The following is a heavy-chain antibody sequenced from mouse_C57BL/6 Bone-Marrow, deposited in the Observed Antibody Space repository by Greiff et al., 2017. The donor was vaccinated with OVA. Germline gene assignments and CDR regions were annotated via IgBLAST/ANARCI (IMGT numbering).Heavy chain of an antibody. V-gene: IGHV10-1*01. CDR3: VRPYYDDDEGYFDY. CDR1: GFSFNTYA. Sequence: EVQGVESGGGLVQPKGSLKLSCAASGFSFNTYAMNWVRQAPGKGLEWVARIRSKSNNYATYYADSVKDRFTISRDDSESMLYLQMSNLKTEDTAMYYCVRPYYDDDEGYFDYWGQGTTLTVSS. J-gene: IGHJ2*01. D-gene: IGHD2-4*01. CDR2: IRSKSNNYAT.